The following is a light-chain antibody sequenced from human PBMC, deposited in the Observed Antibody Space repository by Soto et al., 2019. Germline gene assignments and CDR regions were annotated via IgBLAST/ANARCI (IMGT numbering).Light chain of an antibody. CDR1: QGIYTY. J-gene: IGKJ1*01. CDR3: QHLNSYPRT. Sequence: DIQLTQSPSFLSASVGDRVTITCRASQGIYTYLAWYQQKPGKAPELLIYAASTLQSGVPSRFRGSGSGTEFTLTIRSLQPEDFATYYCQHLNSYPRTFGQGTKVEIK. V-gene: IGKV1-9*01. CDR2: AAS.